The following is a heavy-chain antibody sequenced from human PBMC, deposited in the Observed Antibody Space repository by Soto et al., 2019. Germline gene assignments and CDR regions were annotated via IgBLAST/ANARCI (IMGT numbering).Heavy chain of an antibody. Sequence: QITLKESGPPLVKPTQTLTLTCTFSGFSLSTSGVGVGWIRQPPGKALEWLALIYWDDDKRYSPSLKSRLTITKDTSKNQVVLTMTNMDPVDTATYYCAHSMTTVTRDAFDIWGQGTMVTVSS. J-gene: IGHJ3*02. CDR3: AHSMTTVTRDAFDI. CDR1: GFSLSTSGVG. D-gene: IGHD4-4*01. CDR2: IYWDDDK. V-gene: IGHV2-5*02.